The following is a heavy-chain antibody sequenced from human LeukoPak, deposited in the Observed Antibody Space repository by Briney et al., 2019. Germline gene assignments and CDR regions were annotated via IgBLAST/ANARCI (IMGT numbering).Heavy chain of an antibody. Sequence: GGSLRLSCAASGFTVSSNYMSWVRQAPGKGLEWVSIIYSGGSTFYADSVKGRFTISRDNAKNSLYLQMNSLRAEDTAVYYCARERGVYYYDSSGYYYGSDAFDIWGQGTMVTVSS. J-gene: IGHJ3*02. CDR3: ARERGVYYYDSSGYYYGSDAFDI. D-gene: IGHD3-22*01. CDR2: IYSGGST. V-gene: IGHV3-53*01. CDR1: GFTVSSNY.